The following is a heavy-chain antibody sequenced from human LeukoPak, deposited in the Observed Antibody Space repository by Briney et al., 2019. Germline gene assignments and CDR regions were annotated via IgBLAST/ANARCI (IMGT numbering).Heavy chain of an antibody. J-gene: IGHJ6*03. CDR1: GYTFTGYY. V-gene: IGHV1-2*02. CDR2: INPNSGGT. D-gene: IGHD6-6*01. Sequence: GASVKVSCRASGYTFTGYYMHWVRQAPGQGREWMGWINPNSGGTNYAQKFQGRVTMTRDTSISTAYMELSRLRSDDTAVYYCARSSQGSSSSTYYYYYMDVWGKGTTVTVSS. CDR3: ARSSQGSSSSTYYYYYMDV.